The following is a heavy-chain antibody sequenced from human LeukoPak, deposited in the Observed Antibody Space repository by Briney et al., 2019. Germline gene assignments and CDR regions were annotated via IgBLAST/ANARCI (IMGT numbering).Heavy chain of an antibody. Sequence: GRSLRLSCAASGFTFSSYAMSWVRQAPGKGLEWVAAISSSSRDILYADSVKGRFSISRDNTQNSLSLRMNSLRAEDTAVYYCVREAAATLFDYWGQGTLVTVSS. V-gene: IGHV3-21*01. CDR3: VREAAATLFDY. D-gene: IGHD1-26*01. CDR2: ISSSSRDI. CDR1: GFTFSSYA. J-gene: IGHJ4*02.